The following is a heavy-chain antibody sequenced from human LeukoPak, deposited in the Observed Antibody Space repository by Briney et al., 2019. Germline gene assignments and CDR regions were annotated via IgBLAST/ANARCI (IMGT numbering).Heavy chain of an antibody. CDR2: IRSKAYGGTT. V-gene: IGHV3-49*04. Sequence: GGSLRLSCTASGFTFGDYAMSWVRQAPGKGLEWVGFIRSKAYGGTTEYAASVKGRFTISRDDSKSIAYLQMNSLKTEDTAVYYCTRDRGNYGGKGALHYWGQGTLVTVSS. CDR3: TRDRGNYGGKGALHY. CDR1: GFTFGDYA. D-gene: IGHD1-26*01. J-gene: IGHJ4*02.